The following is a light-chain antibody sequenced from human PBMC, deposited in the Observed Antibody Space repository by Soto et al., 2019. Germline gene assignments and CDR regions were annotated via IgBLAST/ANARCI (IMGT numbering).Light chain of an antibody. CDR1: SSDVNDYKF. Sequence: QSVLTQPRSVSGSPGQSVTISCTGTSSDVNDYKFVSWYQQHPGKAPKLMIFDVSERPSGVPDRFSASKSGNTASLSISGLQAEDEADYYCCSYAGTYSYVFGSGTKVTVL. CDR2: DVS. CDR3: CSYAGTYSYV. V-gene: IGLV2-11*01. J-gene: IGLJ1*01.